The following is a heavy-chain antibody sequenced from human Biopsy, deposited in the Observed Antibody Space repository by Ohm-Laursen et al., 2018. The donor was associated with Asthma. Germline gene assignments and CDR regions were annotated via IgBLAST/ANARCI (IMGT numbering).Heavy chain of an antibody. CDR3: ARMISYYHEMRDPFFDY. Sequence: TLSLTCTVSGGSINIGDYYWSWIRQHPGKGLEWIGYIYYSGSTYYNPSLKSRVSILIDTSKNQFSLRLSSVTAADTAVYYCARMISYYHEMRDPFFDYWGQGALVTVSS. D-gene: IGHD3-22*01. CDR2: IYYSGST. J-gene: IGHJ4*02. CDR1: GGSINIGDYY. V-gene: IGHV4-31*03.